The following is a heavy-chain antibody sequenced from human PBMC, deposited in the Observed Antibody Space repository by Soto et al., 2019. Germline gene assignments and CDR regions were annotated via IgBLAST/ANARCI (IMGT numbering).Heavy chain of an antibody. CDR1: GFTFDDYA. CDR2: ISWNSGSI. Sequence: GGSLRLSCAASGFTFDDYAMHWVRQAPGKGLEWVSGISWNSGSIGYADSVKGRFTISRDNAKNSLYLQMNSLRAEDTALYYCAKDEDLEWLFGGLDYWGQGTLVTVSS. V-gene: IGHV3-9*01. J-gene: IGHJ4*02. D-gene: IGHD3-3*01. CDR3: AKDEDLEWLFGGLDY.